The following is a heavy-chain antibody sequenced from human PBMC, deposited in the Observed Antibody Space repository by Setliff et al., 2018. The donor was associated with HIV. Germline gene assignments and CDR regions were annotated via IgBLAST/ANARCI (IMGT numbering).Heavy chain of an antibody. CDR3: AIVQMAYAAFDV. D-gene: IGHD4-17*01. CDR2: IYFTGSS. J-gene: IGHJ3*01. CDR1: GGSISTYY. V-gene: IGHV4-59*01. Sequence: SETLSLTCTVSGGSISTYYWSWIRQPPGKGLEWIGSIYFTGSSDNNPSLKSRVTLSVDTSKHQFSLKLSSVTAAYMAVYYCAIVQMAYAAFDVLGQGTMVTVS.